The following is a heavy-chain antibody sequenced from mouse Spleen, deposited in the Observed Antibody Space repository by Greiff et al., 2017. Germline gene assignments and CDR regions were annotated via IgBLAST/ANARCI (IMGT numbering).Heavy chain of an antibody. V-gene: IGHV14-3*02. D-gene: IGHD4-1*01. CDR1: GFNIKDTY. Sequence: EVQRVESGAELVKPGASVKLSCTASGFNIKDTYMHWVKQRPEQGLEWIGRIDPANGNTKYDPKFQGKATITADTSSNTAYLQLSSLTSEDTAVYYCASRTGTYYWGQGTTLTVSS. J-gene: IGHJ2*01. CDR3: ASRTGTYY. CDR2: IDPANGNT.